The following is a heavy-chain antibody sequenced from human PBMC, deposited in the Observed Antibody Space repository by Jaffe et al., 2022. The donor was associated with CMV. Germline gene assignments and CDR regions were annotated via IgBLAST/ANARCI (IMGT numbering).Heavy chain of an antibody. CDR2: IYYSGST. J-gene: IGHJ6*03. V-gene: IGHV4-59*08. Sequence: QVQLQESGPGLVKPSETLSLTCTVSGGSISSYYWSWIRQPPGKGLEWIGYIYYSGSTNYNPSLKSRVTISVDTSKNQFSLKLSSVTAADTAVYYCARLPWYTRGFSRYYYMDVWGKGTTVTVSS. CDR3: ARLPWYTRGFSRYYYMDV. CDR1: GGSISSYY. D-gene: IGHD1-1*01.